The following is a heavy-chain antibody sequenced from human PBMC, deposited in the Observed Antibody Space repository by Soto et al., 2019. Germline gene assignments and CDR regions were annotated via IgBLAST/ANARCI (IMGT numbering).Heavy chain of an antibody. CDR3: ASRQGRDYGDYLGLDY. D-gene: IGHD4-17*01. J-gene: IGHJ4*02. CDR2: ILYSGSI. V-gene: IGHV4-39*07. Sequence: TSETLSLTCTVSGGSIITSSYWAWIRQPPGKGLEWIGSILYSGSIHYNPSLKSRVTISVDTSKNQFSLKLSSVTAADTAVYYCASRQGRDYGDYLGLDYWGQGTLVTVSS. CDR1: GGSIITSSY.